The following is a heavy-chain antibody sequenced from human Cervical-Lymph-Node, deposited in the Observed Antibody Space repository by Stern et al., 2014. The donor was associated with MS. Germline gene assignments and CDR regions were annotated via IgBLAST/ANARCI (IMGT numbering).Heavy chain of an antibody. J-gene: IGHJ4*02. Sequence: EVQLVESGGGLVQPGGSLRLSCAASGFTFSSSWMSWVRQAPGKGLEWVANIKRDGIEKHHVDSVKGRFTISRDNAKNSLYLEMNSLRAEDTAVYYCVRDLGPYSSSPLDYWGQGTLVTVSS. CDR2: IKRDGIEK. V-gene: IGHV3-7*01. CDR3: VRDLGPYSSSPLDY. CDR1: GFTFSSSW. D-gene: IGHD6-6*01.